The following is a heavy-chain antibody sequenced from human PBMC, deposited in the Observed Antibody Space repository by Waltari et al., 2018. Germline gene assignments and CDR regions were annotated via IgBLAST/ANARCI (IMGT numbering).Heavy chain of an antibody. CDR3: ARDAYRLHNYYYYGMDV. Sequence: QVQLVQSGAEVKKPGASVKVSCKASGYTFTSYDINWVRQATGQGLEWMGWMNPNSGNTGYAQKFQGRVTRTRNTSISTAYMELSSLISEDTAVYYCARDAYRLHNYYYYGMDVWGQGTTVTVSS. V-gene: IGHV1-8*01. D-gene: IGHD3-16*01. CDR1: GYTFTSYD. J-gene: IGHJ6*02. CDR2: MNPNSGNT.